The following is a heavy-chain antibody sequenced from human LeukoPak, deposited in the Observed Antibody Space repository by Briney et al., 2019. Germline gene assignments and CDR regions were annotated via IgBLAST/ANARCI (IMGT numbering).Heavy chain of an antibody. CDR1: GYTFNTYG. CDR3: ARADYGDYPGR. Sequence: ASVKVSCKASGYTFNTYGISWVRQAPGQGLEWMGWINPNSGGTNYAQKFQGRVAMTRDTSISTAYMELSRLRSDDTAVYYCARADYGDYPGRWGQGTLVTVSS. CDR2: INPNSGGT. V-gene: IGHV1-2*02. J-gene: IGHJ4*02. D-gene: IGHD4-17*01.